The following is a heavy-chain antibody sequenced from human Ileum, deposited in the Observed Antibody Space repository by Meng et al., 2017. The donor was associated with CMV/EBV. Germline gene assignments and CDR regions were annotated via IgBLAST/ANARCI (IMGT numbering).Heavy chain of an antibody. V-gene: IGHV3-23*01. CDR2: IRDTSGPQ. D-gene: IGHD1-14*01. Sequence: WVGQGRERRVGWNAVIRDTSGPQKYEDTVTGRFNISRGNSKNKVSMQINSLTTEDKGVYYCATALNNHHFDYWGQGTLVTVSS. J-gene: IGHJ4*02. CDR3: ATALNNHHFDY.